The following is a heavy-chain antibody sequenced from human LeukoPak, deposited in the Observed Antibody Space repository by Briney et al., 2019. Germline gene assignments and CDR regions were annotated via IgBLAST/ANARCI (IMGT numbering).Heavy chain of an antibody. V-gene: IGHV3-20*04. CDR1: GFTFDDYG. Sequence: GGSLRLSCAASGFTFDDYGMSWVRQAPGKGLERVSGINWNGGSTGYADSVKGRFTISRDNAKNSLYLQMNSLRAEDTALYYCARRHDYSNYFDYWGQGTLVTVSS. CDR2: INWNGGST. D-gene: IGHD4-11*01. CDR3: ARRHDYSNYFDY. J-gene: IGHJ4*02.